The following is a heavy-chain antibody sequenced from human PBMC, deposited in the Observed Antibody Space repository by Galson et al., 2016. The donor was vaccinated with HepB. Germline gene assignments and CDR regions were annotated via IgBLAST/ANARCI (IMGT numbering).Heavy chain of an antibody. V-gene: IGHV3-30-3*01. Sequence: SLRLSCAASGFTFSNYAMHWVRQAPGMGPEWVAIISYDGSNKYYADSVKGRFTISRDNSKNTLYLRMNILRAEDTAVYYCARDPLRYGDRHFDYWGQGTLVTVSS. J-gene: IGHJ4*02. CDR1: GFTFSNYA. CDR3: ARDPLRYGDRHFDY. CDR2: ISYDGSNK. D-gene: IGHD4-17*01.